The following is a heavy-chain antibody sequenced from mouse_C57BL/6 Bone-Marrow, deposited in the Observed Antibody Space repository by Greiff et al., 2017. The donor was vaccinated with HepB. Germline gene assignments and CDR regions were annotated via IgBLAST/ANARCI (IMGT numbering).Heavy chain of an antibody. Sequence: VQLQQPGAELVKPGASVKMSCKASGYTFTSYWITWVKQRPGQGLEWIGDIYPGSGSTNYNEKFKSKATLTVDTSSSTAYLQLSILTSQDSAVYYCARDDYDVYWYFDVWGRGTTVTVSA. CDR1: GYTFTSYW. D-gene: IGHD2-4*01. CDR3: ARDDYDVYWYFDV. J-gene: IGHJ1*03. CDR2: IYPGSGST. V-gene: IGHV1-55*01.